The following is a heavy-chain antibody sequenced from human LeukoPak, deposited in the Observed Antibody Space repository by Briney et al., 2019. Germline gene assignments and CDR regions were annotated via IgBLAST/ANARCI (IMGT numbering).Heavy chain of an antibody. V-gene: IGHV5-51*01. CDR1: GYSFSSYW. Sequence: GESLKISCKGSGYSFSSYWIAWVRQMPGKGLEWMGIIYPDDFDTRYSPSFQGQVTISADKSISTAYLQWSSLKASDNAMYYCARPGGTTSQVYYFDYWGQGTLVTVSS. D-gene: IGHD2/OR15-2a*01. CDR3: ARPGGTTSQVYYFDY. J-gene: IGHJ4*02. CDR2: IYPDDFDT.